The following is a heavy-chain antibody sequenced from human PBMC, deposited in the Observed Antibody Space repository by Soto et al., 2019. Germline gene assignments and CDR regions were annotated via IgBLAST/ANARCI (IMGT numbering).Heavy chain of an antibody. CDR1: GGSFSGYY. D-gene: IGHD2-8*01. CDR2: INHSGST. V-gene: IGHV4-34*01. J-gene: IGHJ4*02. Sequence: SETLSLTCAVYGGSFSGYYWSWIRQPPGKGLEWIGEINHSGSTNYNPSLKSRVTISVDTSKNQFSLKLSSVTAADTAVYYCARGQPYCTNGVCYVYFDYWGQGTLVTVSS. CDR3: ARGQPYCTNGVCYVYFDY.